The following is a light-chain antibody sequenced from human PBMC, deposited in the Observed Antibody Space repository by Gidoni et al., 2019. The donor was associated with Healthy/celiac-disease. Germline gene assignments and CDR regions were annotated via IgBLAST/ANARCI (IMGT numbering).Light chain of an antibody. Sequence: DIQMTHSPSSLSASVGDRVTITCQASQDISNYLNWYQQKPGKAPKLLIYDASNLETGVPSRFSGSGYGTDFTFTISSLQPEDIATYYCQQYDNLPVTFGPGTKVDIK. J-gene: IGKJ3*01. CDR1: QDISNY. CDR3: QQYDNLPVT. V-gene: IGKV1-33*01. CDR2: DAS.